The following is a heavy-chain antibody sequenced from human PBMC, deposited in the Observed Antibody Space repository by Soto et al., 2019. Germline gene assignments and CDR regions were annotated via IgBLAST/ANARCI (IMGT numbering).Heavy chain of an antibody. Sequence: SGFTFINYSMNWVRQAPGKGLEWVSSISTSSSYIYYADSVKGRFTISRDNAKNSLYLQMNSLRVEDTAVYYCARLIYDSSGYYYGMDVWGQGTTVTVSS. D-gene: IGHD3-22*01. CDR1: GFTFINYS. CDR2: ISTSSSYI. J-gene: IGHJ6*02. CDR3: ARLIYDSSGYYYGMDV. V-gene: IGHV3-21*01.